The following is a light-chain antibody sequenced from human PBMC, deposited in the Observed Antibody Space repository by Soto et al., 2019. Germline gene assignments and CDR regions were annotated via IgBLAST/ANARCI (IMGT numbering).Light chain of an antibody. CDR3: QQYDNWWT. CDR2: AAS. CDR1: QSISSY. J-gene: IGKJ1*01. V-gene: IGKV1-39*01. Sequence: DIEMTQSPSSLSASVGDRVTITFRASQSISSYLNWYQQKPGKAPKLLIYAASSLQSGVPSRFSGSGSGTDFTLTISSLQPEDFGVYYCQQYDNWWTFGQGTKVDIK.